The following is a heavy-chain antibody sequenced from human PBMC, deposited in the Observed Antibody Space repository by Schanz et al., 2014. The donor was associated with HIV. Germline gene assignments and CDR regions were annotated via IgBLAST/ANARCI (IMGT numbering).Heavy chain of an antibody. Sequence: QVQLVQSGAEVQKPGSSVKVSCKASGDTFTNYAITWVRQAPGQGLEWMGWISPNNGNRNYAQKLQGRVTMTTDTSTTTAYMELRSLRSDETAIYYCARGGSGWYGYEGFDYWGQGTLVTVSS. J-gene: IGHJ4*02. CDR1: GDTFTNYA. CDR2: ISPNNGNR. V-gene: IGHV1-18*01. D-gene: IGHD6-19*01. CDR3: ARGGSGWYGYEGFDY.